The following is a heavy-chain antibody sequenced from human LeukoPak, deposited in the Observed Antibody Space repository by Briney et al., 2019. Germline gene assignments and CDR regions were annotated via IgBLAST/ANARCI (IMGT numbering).Heavy chain of an antibody. D-gene: IGHD6-19*01. CDR2: INHSGST. CDR3: ARGGSGWYVAVFSPYYFDY. J-gene: IGHJ4*02. V-gene: IGHV4-34*01. Sequence: SGTLSLTCAVYGGSFSGYYWSWIRQPPGKGLEWIREINHSGSTNYNPSLKSRVTISVDTSKNQFSLKLSSVTAADTAVYYCARGGSGWYVAVFSPYYFDYWGQGTLVTVSS. CDR1: GGSFSGYY.